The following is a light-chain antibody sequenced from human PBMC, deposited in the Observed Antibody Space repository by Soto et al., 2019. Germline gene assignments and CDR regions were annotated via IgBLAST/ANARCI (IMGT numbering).Light chain of an antibody. CDR2: GAS. CDR1: QSVSSSY. J-gene: IGKJ1*01. V-gene: IGKV3-20*01. Sequence: EIVLTQSPGTLSLSPGERATLSCRASQSVSSSYLAWYQQKPGQAPRLLIYGASSRATGIPDRFSGSGSGTDFTLTISRLEPEDFAVYYCQQYNKWPQWTFGQGTKGDI. CDR3: QQYNKWPQWT.